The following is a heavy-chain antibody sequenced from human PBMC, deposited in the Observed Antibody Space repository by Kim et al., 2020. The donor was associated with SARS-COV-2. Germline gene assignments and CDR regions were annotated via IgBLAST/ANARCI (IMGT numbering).Heavy chain of an antibody. CDR3: ARDQWLPLDY. V-gene: IGHV3-48*02. CDR1: GFSINTYG. Sequence: GGSLTLSCAVSGFSINTYGLNWVRQGPQKGLEWIAYISSSNTIYYADSVKDRFTISRDNAKNSLYLQMDSLRDDDTAIYYCARDQWLPLDYWGQGTLVTVSS. D-gene: IGHD6-19*01. CDR2: ISSSNTI. J-gene: IGHJ4*02.